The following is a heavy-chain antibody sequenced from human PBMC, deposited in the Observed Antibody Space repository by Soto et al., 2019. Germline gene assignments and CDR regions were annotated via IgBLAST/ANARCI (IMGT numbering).Heavy chain of an antibody. V-gene: IGHV3-48*03. Sequence: PGGSLRLSCAASGFTFSSYEMNWVRQAPGKXLEWVSYISSSGSTIYYADSVKGRFTISRDNAKNSLYLQMNSLRAEDTAVYYCARDESVVVPAASWNYYYYGMDVWGQGTTVTVSS. D-gene: IGHD2-2*01. CDR3: ARDESVVVPAASWNYYYYGMDV. CDR2: ISSSGSTI. J-gene: IGHJ6*02. CDR1: GFTFSSYE.